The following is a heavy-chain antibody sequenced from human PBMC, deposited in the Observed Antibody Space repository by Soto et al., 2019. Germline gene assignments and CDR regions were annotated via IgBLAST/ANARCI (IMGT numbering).Heavy chain of an antibody. D-gene: IGHD5-18*01. Sequence: HPGGSLRLSCAASGFTFSSYAMHWVRQAPGKGLEWVAVISYDGSNKYYADSVKGRFTISRDNSKNTLYLQMNSLRAEDTAVYYCARARTDTAMVTESRTDGMDVWGQGTTVTVSS. CDR2: ISYDGSNK. CDR1: GFTFSSYA. CDR3: ARARTDTAMVTESRTDGMDV. J-gene: IGHJ6*02. V-gene: IGHV3-30-3*01.